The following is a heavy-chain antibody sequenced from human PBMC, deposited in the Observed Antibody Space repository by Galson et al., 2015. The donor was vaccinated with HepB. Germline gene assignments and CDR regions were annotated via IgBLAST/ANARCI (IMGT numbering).Heavy chain of an antibody. CDR1: GYTFSGYS. CDR3: ARGALIVVVGATQNNWFDP. J-gene: IGHJ5*02. D-gene: IGHD2-15*01. CDR2: INTYNGNT. V-gene: IGHV1-18*01. Sequence: SVKVSCKASGYTFSGYSITWVRQAPGEGLEWMGWINTYNGNTEYAQKFQGRVTMTIDTAASTVYMELRSLRSDDTAVYYCARGALIVVVGATQNNWFDPWGQGTLVTVSS.